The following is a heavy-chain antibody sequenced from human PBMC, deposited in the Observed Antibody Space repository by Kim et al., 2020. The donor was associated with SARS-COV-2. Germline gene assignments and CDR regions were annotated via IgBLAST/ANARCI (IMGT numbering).Heavy chain of an antibody. D-gene: IGHD5-12*01. J-gene: IGHJ4*02. CDR3: ARGENSGSMPLDY. V-gene: IGHV4-34*01. Sequence: SETLSLTCAVFGGSFSGYYWNWIRQPPGKGLEWIGEINHSGTTSYNPSVKSRITVSVDTSKNQFSLKLTSVTAADSAVYYCARGENSGSMPLDYWGLGTL. CDR2: INHSGTT. CDR1: GGSFSGYY.